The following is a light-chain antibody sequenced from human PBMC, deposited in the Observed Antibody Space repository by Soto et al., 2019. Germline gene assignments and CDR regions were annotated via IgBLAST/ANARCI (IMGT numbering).Light chain of an antibody. CDR3: QQYNDWPPIT. CDR2: DAS. J-gene: IGKJ5*01. V-gene: IGKV1D-13*01. Sequence: AIQLTQSPSSLSASVGDSVTLTCRASQGISGALAWYQQKPGRAPTLLIYDASSLESGVPSRFSGSESGTDFTLTISSLQAEDFAVYYCQQYNDWPPITFGQGTRLEI. CDR1: QGISGA.